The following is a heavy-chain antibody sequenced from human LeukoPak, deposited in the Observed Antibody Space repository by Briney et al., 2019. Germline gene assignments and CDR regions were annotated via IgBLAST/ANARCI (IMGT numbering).Heavy chain of an antibody. Sequence: GGPLRLSCAASRFTFSSYWMSWVRQAPGKGLEWVANIKQDGSEKYYVDSVKGRFTISRDNAKNSLYLQMNSLRAEDTAVYYCARVSGNYYRWFDSWGQGTLVTVSS. CDR3: ARVSGNYYRWFDS. J-gene: IGHJ5*01. CDR1: RFTFSSYW. CDR2: IKQDGSEK. D-gene: IGHD1-26*01. V-gene: IGHV3-7*03.